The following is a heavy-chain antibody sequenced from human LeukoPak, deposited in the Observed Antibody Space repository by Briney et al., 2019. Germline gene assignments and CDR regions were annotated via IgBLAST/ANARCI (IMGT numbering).Heavy chain of an antibody. Sequence: PGRSLRLSCAASGFTFSSSAFHWVRKAPGKGLEWVAVIAYDGSHKYSADSVKGRFTISRDNSKNTVYLQMNSLRTEDTAVYYCARDGSGAAADYQYYYGMDVWGQGTTVTVSS. CDR3: ARDGSGAAADYQYYYGMDV. CDR2: IAYDGSHK. J-gene: IGHJ6*02. CDR1: GFTFSSSA. D-gene: IGHD6-25*01. V-gene: IGHV3-30-3*01.